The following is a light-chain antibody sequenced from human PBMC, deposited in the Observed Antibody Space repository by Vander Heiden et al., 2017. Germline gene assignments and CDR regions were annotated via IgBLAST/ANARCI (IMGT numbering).Light chain of an antibody. J-gene: IGKJ1*01. CDR2: KAT. Sequence: DIQMTQSPSTLSASVGDTVTITCRASESVNMWLAWYQQQPGKAPNVLIHKATTLKSGVPSRFSGSGFGTEFTLTISSLEPDDFATYYCQQDRTGWTFGQGTKVEI. CDR3: QQDRTGWT. V-gene: IGKV1-5*03. CDR1: ESVNMW.